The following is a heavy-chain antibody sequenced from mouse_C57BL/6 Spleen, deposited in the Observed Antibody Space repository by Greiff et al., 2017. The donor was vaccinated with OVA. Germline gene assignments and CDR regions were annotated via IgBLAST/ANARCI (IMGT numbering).Heavy chain of an antibody. CDR3: ARSYRGYFDV. V-gene: IGHV5-17*01. CDR1: GFTFSDYG. CDR2: ISSGSSTI. J-gene: IGHJ1*03. Sequence: EVKLVESGGGLVKPGGSLKLSCAASGFTFSDYGMHWVRQAPEKGLEWVAYISSGSSTIYYADTVKGRFTISRDNAKNTLFLQMTSLRSEDTAMYYCARSYRGYFDVWGTGTTVTVSS. D-gene: IGHD3-1*01.